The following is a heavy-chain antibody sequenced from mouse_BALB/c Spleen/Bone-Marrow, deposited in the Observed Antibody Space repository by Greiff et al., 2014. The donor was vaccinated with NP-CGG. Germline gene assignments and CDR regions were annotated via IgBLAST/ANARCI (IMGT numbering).Heavy chain of an antibody. D-gene: IGHD2-1*01. V-gene: IGHV14-3*02. Sequence: VQLQQSGAELVKPGASVKLSCTASGFNIKDTYMHWVKQRPEQGLEWIGRIDPANGNTKYDPKFQGKATITADTSSNTTYLQLSSLTSEDTAVYYCAIYYGNYYAMDYWGQGTSVTVSS. CDR1: GFNIKDTY. CDR2: IDPANGNT. CDR3: AIYYGNYYAMDY. J-gene: IGHJ4*01.